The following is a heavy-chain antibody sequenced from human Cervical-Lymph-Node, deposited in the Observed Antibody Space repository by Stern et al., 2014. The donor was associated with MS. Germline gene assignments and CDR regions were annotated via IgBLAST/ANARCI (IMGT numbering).Heavy chain of an antibody. CDR2: FDPEHGET. Sequence: VQLVESGAEVKKPWASVKVSCRVSGYTLSVISMHWVRQAPGTRLKWMGGFDPEHGETRYAQKFQGRVAMAEDRSTDTAYMELSSLRSEDTAVYYCATHRGRVTYYYGMDVWGQGTTVTVSS. D-gene: IGHD2-21*02. CDR3: ATHRGRVTYYYGMDV. J-gene: IGHJ6*02. V-gene: IGHV1-24*01. CDR1: GYTLSVIS.